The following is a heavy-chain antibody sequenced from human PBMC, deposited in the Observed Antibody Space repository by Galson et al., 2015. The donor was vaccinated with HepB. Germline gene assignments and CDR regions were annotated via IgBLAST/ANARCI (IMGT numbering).Heavy chain of an antibody. CDR3: ATYCSGGSCYSPAAFDI. V-gene: IGHV1-69*13. Sequence: SVKVSCKASGGTFSSYAISWVRQAPGQGLEWMGGIIPIFGTANYAQKFQGRVTITADESTSTAYMELSSLRSEDTAVYYCATYCSGGSCYSPAAFDIWGQGTMVTVSS. J-gene: IGHJ3*02. D-gene: IGHD2-15*01. CDR2: IIPIFGTA. CDR1: GGTFSSYA.